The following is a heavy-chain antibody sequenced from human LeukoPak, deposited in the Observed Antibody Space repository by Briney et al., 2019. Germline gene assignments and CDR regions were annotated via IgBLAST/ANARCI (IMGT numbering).Heavy chain of an antibody. V-gene: IGHV4-39*07. D-gene: IGHD6-13*01. CDR3: ARSRGIISDSTLDY. J-gene: IGHJ4*02. Sequence: SETLSLTCTVPDGSFSSTIYYWGWIRQPPGKGLEWIGSIYYSGKTYYNPSLTSRVTISINTSKSQLYLKLDSVTAADTAVYYCARSRGIISDSTLDYWGQGTLVTVSS. CDR2: IYYSGKT. CDR1: DGSFSSTIYY.